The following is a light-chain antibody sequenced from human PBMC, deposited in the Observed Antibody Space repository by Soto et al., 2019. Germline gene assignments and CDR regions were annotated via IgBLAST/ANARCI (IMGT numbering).Light chain of an antibody. Sequence: DIQMTQSPSSLFASVGDRVSIICQATQDINSYLNWYQQKPGKAPNLLIYDASNLEIGVPSRFSGSGSGTHFTFTISSLQTEDIGTYYCQQYDILPITFGRGTRLEIK. J-gene: IGKJ5*01. V-gene: IGKV1-33*01. CDR1: QDINSY. CDR3: QQYDILPIT. CDR2: DAS.